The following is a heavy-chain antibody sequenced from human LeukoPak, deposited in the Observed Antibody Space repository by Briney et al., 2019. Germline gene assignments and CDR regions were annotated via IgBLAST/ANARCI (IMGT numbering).Heavy chain of an antibody. D-gene: IGHD1-26*01. J-gene: IGHJ4*02. Sequence: GGSLRLSCAASGFTFSSYWMHWVRQAPGKGLVWVSRINSDGSSTSYADSVKGRFTISRDNAKNTLYLQMNSLRAEGTAVYYCARGGVQWELLTSYDYWGQGTLVTVSS. CDR1: GFTFSSYW. CDR3: ARGGVQWELLTSYDY. CDR2: INSDGSST. V-gene: IGHV3-74*01.